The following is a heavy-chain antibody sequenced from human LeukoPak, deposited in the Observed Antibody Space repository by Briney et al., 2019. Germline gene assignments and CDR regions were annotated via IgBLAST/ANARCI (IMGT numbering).Heavy chain of an antibody. D-gene: IGHD6-13*01. V-gene: IGHV3-30*02. J-gene: IGHJ3*02. Sequence: PGGSLRLSCAASGFTFSSYGMHWVRQAPGKGLEWVAFIRYDGSNKYYADSVKGRFTISRDNSKNTLYLQMNGLRAEDTAVYYCAKDGGSSWVRNDAFDIWGQGTMVTVSS. CDR2: IRYDGSNK. CDR3: AKDGGSSWVRNDAFDI. CDR1: GFTFSSYG.